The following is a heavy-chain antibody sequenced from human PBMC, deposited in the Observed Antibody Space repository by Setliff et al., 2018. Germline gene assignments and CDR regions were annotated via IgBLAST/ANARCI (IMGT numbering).Heavy chain of an antibody. CDR3: VKTHWDTWIRGAFDI. D-gene: IGHD3-10*01. CDR2: INPNSGGT. CDR1: GYTFTGYY. J-gene: IGHJ3*02. V-gene: IGHV1-2*02. Sequence: GASVKVSCKASGYTFTGYYMHWVRQAPGQGLEWMGWINPNSGGTNYAQKFQGRVTMTRDTSISTAYMELSSLRAEDTAVYYCVKTHWDTWIRGAFDIWGQGTMVTVSS.